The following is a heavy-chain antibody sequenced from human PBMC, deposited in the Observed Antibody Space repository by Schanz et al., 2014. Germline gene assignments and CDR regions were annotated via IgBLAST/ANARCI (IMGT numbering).Heavy chain of an antibody. J-gene: IGHJ6*03. CDR2: IVPIAGIT. CDR3: AGTYCSSTSCYTGYYYMDV. Sequence: QVQLVQSGAEVKKPGSSVKVSCKASGGTFSSDTFSWVRQAPGQGLEWMGRIVPIAGITNYAQRFQGRVTITADKSTSTAYMELTSLRSEDTAVYYCAGTYCSSTSCYTGYYYMDVWGQGTLVTVTS. CDR1: GGTFSSDT. D-gene: IGHD2-2*02. V-gene: IGHV1-69*02.